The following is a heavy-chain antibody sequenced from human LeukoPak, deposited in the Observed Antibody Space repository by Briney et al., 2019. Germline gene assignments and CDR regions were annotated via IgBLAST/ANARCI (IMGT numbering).Heavy chain of an antibody. CDR1: GYTFTGYY. Sequence: GASVKVSCKASGYTFTGYYIHWMRQAPGQGLEWMGWIDPNSGDTRFAQKFQGRVTMTGDTSITTAYMELIRPRSDDTAVYYCARDGNFDYWGQGTLVTVSS. V-gene: IGHV1-2*02. J-gene: IGHJ4*02. CDR2: IDPNSGDT. CDR3: ARDGNFDY. D-gene: IGHD1-26*01.